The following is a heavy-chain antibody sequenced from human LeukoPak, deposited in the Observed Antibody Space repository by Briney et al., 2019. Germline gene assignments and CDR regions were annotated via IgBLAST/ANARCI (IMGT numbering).Heavy chain of an antibody. Sequence: ASVKVSCKASGYTLTSYAMNWVRQAPGQGLEWMGWINTNTGNPTYAQGFTGRFVFSLDTSVSTAYLHISSLEAEDTAVYYCARDYYDSGGYYFSYFDYWGQGTLVTVSS. CDR3: ARDYYDSGGYYFSYFDY. J-gene: IGHJ4*02. CDR1: GYTLTSYA. D-gene: IGHD3-22*01. V-gene: IGHV7-4-1*02. CDR2: INTNTGNP.